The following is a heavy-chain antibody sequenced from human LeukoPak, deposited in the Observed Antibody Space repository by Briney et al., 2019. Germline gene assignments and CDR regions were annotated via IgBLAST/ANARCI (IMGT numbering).Heavy chain of an antibody. V-gene: IGHV4-31*03. CDR3: ARGTAMVTYYFDY. CDR2: IYYSGST. J-gene: IGHJ4*02. Sequence: PSETLSLTCTVSGGSISSGGYYWSWIRQHPGKGLEWIGYIYYSGSTYYNPSLKSRVTISVDTSKNQFFLKLSSVTAADTAVYYCARGTAMVTYYFDYWGQGTLVTVSS. D-gene: IGHD5-18*01. CDR1: GGSISSGGYY.